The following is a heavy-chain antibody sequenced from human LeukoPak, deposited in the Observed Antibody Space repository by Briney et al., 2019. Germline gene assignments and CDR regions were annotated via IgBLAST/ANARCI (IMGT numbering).Heavy chain of an antibody. CDR1: GFTFSSYS. D-gene: IGHD6-13*01. V-gene: IGHV3-21*01. CDR3: ARDLYSSSWYGRESY. J-gene: IGHJ4*02. CDR2: ISSSSSYI. Sequence: PGGSLRLSCAASGFTFSSYSMNWVRQAPGKGLEWVSSISSSSSYIYYADSVKGRFTISRDNAKNSLYLQMNSLRAEDTAVYYCARDLYSSSWYGRESYWGQGTLVTVSS.